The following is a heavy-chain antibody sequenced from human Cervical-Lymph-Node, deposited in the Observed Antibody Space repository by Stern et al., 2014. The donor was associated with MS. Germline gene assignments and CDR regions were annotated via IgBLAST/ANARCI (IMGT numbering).Heavy chain of an antibody. Sequence: VQLVESGAEVKKPGSSVKVSCKASGGTFSSYAISWVRQAPGQGLEWMGGIIPIFGTASYAQKFQGRVTITADESTSTAYMELSSLRSEDTAVYYCARDGTTVVTPGWFDPWGQGTLVTVSS. CDR1: GGTFSSYA. CDR3: ARDGTTVVTPGWFDP. CDR2: IIPIFGTA. D-gene: IGHD4-23*01. V-gene: IGHV1-69*01. J-gene: IGHJ5*02.